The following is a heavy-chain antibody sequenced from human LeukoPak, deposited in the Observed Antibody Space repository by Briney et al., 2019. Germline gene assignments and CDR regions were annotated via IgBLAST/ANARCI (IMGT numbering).Heavy chain of an antibody. CDR3: ARETGGSWNFDY. CDR2: IKEDGSEK. V-gene: IGHV3-7*03. D-gene: IGHD2-15*01. J-gene: IGHJ4*02. CDR1: RLIFSHLW. Sequence: GSLRLSCAASRLIFSHLWIPCVRHARGEGLEWGPNIKEDGSEKYYVDSVKGRFSISRDNAKNSLYLQMNSLRAEDTAVYYCARETGGSWNFDYWGQGTLVTVSS.